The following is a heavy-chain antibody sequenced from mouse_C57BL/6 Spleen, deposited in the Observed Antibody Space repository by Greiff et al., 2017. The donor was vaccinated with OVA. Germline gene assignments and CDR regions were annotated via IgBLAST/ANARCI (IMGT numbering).Heavy chain of an antibody. D-gene: IGHD1-1*01. J-gene: IGHJ1*03. Sequence: QVQLKESGPGLVAPSQSLSITCTVSGFSLTSYAISWVRQPPGKGLEWLGVIWTGGGTNDNSAIKSRLSISKDNSKSQVFLKMNSLQTDDTARYYCAREGVLRYPGYFDVWGTGTTVTVSS. CDR1: GFSLTSYA. CDR3: AREGVLRYPGYFDV. V-gene: IGHV2-9-1*01. CDR2: IWTGGGT.